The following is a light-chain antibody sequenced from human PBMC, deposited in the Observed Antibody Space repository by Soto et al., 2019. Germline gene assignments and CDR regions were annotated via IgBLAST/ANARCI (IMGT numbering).Light chain of an antibody. CDR3: QQAHRFPFT. Sequence: DIQLTQSPSSVSASVGARVTITCRASHDISTWLAWYQQKPGQAPRLLLYAASSLQTGVPSTFSGSGSGTEFTLTISNLQPEDFAIYYCQQAHRFPFTFGPGTTVDIK. CDR1: HDISTW. J-gene: IGKJ3*01. CDR2: AAS. V-gene: IGKV1-12*01.